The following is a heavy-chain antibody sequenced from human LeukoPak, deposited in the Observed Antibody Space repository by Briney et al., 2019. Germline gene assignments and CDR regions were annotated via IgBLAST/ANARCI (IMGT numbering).Heavy chain of an antibody. CDR2: IYYSGST. V-gene: IGHV4-59*04. CDR1: GGSISSYY. Sequence: SETLSLTCTVSGGSISSYYWSWIRQPPGKGLEWIGYIYYSGSTSYNPSLKSRVTIPVDTSKNQFSLRLRSVTAADTAVYYCARQGYFDWSTGWGQGTLVTVSS. D-gene: IGHD3-9*01. J-gene: IGHJ4*02. CDR3: ARQGYFDWSTG.